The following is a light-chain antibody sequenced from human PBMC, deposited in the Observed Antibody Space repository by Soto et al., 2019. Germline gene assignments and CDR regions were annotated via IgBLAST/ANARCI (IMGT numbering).Light chain of an antibody. CDR3: ISYAGSNKPA. V-gene: IGLV2-8*01. J-gene: IGLJ2*01. CDR2: DVN. CDR1: SSDVGGYNY. Sequence: QSALTQPPSASGSPGQSVAISCSGTSSDVGGYNYVSWYQQHPGKAPKLMIYDVNKRPSGVPDRFSGSKSGNTASLTVSGLQADDEADYYCISYAGSNKPAFGGETQLTVL.